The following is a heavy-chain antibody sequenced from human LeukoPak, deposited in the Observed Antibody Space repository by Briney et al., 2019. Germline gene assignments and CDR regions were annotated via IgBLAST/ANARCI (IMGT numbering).Heavy chain of an antibody. J-gene: IGHJ4*02. D-gene: IGHD2-15*01. CDR1: GFTFSSYD. CDR3: AKGLGYCSGGSCYFDY. Sequence: GGSLRLSCAASGFTFSSYDMHWVRQATVKVLEWVSAIGTAGDTYYPGSVKGRFTISRENAKNSLYLQMNSLRAEDTAVYYCAKGLGYCSGGSCYFDYWGQGTLVTVSS. V-gene: IGHV3-13*01. CDR2: IGTAGDT.